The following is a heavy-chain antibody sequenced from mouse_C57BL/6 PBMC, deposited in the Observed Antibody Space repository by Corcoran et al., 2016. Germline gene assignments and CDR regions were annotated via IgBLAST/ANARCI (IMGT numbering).Heavy chain of an antibody. J-gene: IGHJ3*01. CDR2: INTYSGVP. CDR3: ARSGDYDGSWVAY. V-gene: IGHV9-3*01. CDR1: GYTFTTYG. Sequence: QIQLVQSGPELKKPGETVKISCKASGYTFTTYGMSWVKQAPGKGLKWMGWINTYSGVPTYADDFKGRFAFSLETSASTAYLQINNLKNEDTATYFCARSGDYDGSWVAYWGQGTLVTVSA. D-gene: IGHD2-4*01.